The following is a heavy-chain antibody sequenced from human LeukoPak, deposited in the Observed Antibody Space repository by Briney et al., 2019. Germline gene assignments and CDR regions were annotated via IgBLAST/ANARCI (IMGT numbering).Heavy chain of an antibody. CDR2: INSDGSST. CDR3: ATYDSSGYYYFDY. CDR1: GFTFSSYW. V-gene: IGHV3-74*01. D-gene: IGHD3-22*01. J-gene: IGHJ4*02. Sequence: GGSLRLSCAASGFTFSSYWMRWVRQAPGKGLVWVSRINSDGSSTSYADSVKGRFTISRDNAKNTLYLQMNSLRAEDTAVYYCATYDSSGYYYFDYWGQGTLVTVSS.